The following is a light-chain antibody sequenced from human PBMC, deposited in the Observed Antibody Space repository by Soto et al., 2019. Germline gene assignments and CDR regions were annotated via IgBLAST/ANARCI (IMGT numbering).Light chain of an antibody. V-gene: IGKV3-20*01. CDR3: QQYGSSGT. J-gene: IGKJ1*01. CDR2: DAS. CDR1: QSVSSGY. Sequence: EIALTQSPGTLSLSPGERRTLYCRASQSVSSGYLAWYQQKPGQAPRLLIYDASSRATGIPDRFSGSGSGTDFTLTISRLEPEDFAVYYCQQYGSSGTFGQGTKVDIK.